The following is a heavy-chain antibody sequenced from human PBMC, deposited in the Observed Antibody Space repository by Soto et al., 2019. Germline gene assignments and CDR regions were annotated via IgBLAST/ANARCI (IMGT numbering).Heavy chain of an antibody. CDR3: ARGHGVIIGAMDV. J-gene: IGHJ6*02. Sequence: PGGSLRLSCAASGFTFTNYGLHWVRQAPGRGLEWVAVISHDGINKYYEDSVKGRFTISRDTSKNTLYLQMNSLSSDDTAVYYCARGHGVIIGAMDVWGQGTAVTVSS. D-gene: IGHD3-3*01. CDR2: ISHDGINK. CDR1: GFTFTNYG. V-gene: IGHV3-30*03.